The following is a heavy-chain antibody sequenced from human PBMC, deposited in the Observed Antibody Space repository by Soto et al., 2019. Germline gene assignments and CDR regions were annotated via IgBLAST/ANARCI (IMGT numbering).Heavy chain of an antibody. J-gene: IGHJ4*02. D-gene: IGHD5-18*01. CDR3: ARDPGYSYGYN. Sequence: VSVKVSWKACGDTFTSYAMQWARHAPGKRLEWMGWINAGNGNTKYSQKFQGRVTITRDTSASTAYMELSSLRSEDTAVYYCARDPGYSYGYNWGQGTLVTVSS. CDR1: GDTFTSYA. V-gene: IGHV1-3*01. CDR2: INAGNGNT.